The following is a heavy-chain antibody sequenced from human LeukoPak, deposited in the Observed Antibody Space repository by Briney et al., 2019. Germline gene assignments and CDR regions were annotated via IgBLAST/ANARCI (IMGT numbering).Heavy chain of an antibody. CDR1: GGSISSYY. J-gene: IGHJ6*02. V-gene: IGHV4-59*01. CDR3: ARGDVDIVATIGPDYYYYGMDV. CDR2: IYYSGST. Sequence: SETLSLTCTVSGGSISSYYWSWIRQPPGKGLEWIGYIYYSGSTNYNPSLKSRVTISVDTSKNQFSLKLSSVTAADTAVYYCARGDVDIVATIGPDYYYYGMDVWGQGTTVTVSS. D-gene: IGHD5-12*01.